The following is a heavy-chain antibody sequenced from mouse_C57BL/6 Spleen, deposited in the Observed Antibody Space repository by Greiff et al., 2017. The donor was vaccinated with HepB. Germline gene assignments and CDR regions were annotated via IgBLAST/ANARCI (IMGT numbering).Heavy chain of an antibody. CDR3: ARDGGRGY. CDR2: ISYDGSN. Sequence: EVKLQESGPGLVKPSQSLSLTCSVTGYSITSGYYWNWIRQFPGNKLEWMGYISYDGSNNYNPSLKNRISITRDTSKNQFFLKLNSVTTEDTATYYCARDGGRGYWGQGTTLTVSS. V-gene: IGHV3-6*01. J-gene: IGHJ2*01. D-gene: IGHD3-3*01. CDR1: GYSITSGYY.